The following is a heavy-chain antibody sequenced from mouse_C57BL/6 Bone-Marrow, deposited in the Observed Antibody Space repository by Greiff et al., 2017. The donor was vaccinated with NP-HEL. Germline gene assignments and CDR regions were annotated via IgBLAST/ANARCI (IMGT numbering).Heavy chain of an antibody. D-gene: IGHD2-1*01. Sequence: VQLQQPGAELVRPGTSVKLSCKASGYTFTSYWMHWVKQRPGQGLEWIGVIDPSDSYTNYNQKFKGKATLTVDTSSSTASMQLSSLTSEDSAVYYCARFYGNPHFDYWGQGTTLTVSS. CDR3: ARFYGNPHFDY. CDR1: GYTFTSYW. CDR2: IDPSDSYT. V-gene: IGHV1-59*01. J-gene: IGHJ2*01.